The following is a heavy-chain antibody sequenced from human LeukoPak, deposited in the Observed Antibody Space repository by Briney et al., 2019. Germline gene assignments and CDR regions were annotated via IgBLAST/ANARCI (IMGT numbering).Heavy chain of an antibody. CDR1: GGSISSYY. Sequence: SETLSLTCTVSGGSISSYYWSWIRQPAGKGLEWIGRIYTGGSTNYNPSLKSRVTMSVDTSKNQFSLKLSSVTAADTAVYYCARGSTPVIAAADFDAFDIWGQGTMVTVSS. CDR3: ARGSTPVIAAADFDAFDI. J-gene: IGHJ3*02. V-gene: IGHV4-4*07. CDR2: IYTGGST. D-gene: IGHD6-13*01.